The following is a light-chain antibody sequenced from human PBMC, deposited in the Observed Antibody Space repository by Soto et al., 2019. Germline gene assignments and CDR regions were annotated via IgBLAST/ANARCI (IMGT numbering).Light chain of an antibody. CDR2: DAS. V-gene: IGKV3-11*01. Sequence: EIGMTKSPATLSVYTGERATLSCRASQSVSNFLAWYQQKPGQAPRLLIYDASNRATGIPVRFSGSGSGTDFTLTIGSLEPEDFALYYCQQRSDWFPFGQGRLLAIK. CDR3: QQRSDWFP. CDR1: QSVSNF. J-gene: IGKJ5*01.